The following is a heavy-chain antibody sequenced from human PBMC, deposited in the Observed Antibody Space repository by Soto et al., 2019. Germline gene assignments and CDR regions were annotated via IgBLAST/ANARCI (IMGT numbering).Heavy chain of an antibody. CDR2: IYYSGST. D-gene: IGHD3-22*01. V-gene: IGHV4-59*08. Sequence: SETLSLTCTVSGGSISSYYWSWIRQPPGKGLEWIGYIYYSGSTNYNPSLKSRLTISVDTSKNQFSLKLSSVTAADTAVYYCARSDHYYYDSSGCWDYWGQGTLVTVSS. CDR3: ARSDHYYYDSSGCWDY. CDR1: GGSISSYY. J-gene: IGHJ4*02.